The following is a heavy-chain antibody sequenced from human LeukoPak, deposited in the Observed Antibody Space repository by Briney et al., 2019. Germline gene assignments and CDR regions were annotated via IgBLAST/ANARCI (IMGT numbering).Heavy chain of an antibody. CDR1: GFLFRNYW. V-gene: IGHV3-7*01. Sequence: GESLRLACAPSGFLFRNYWMGWVRQTPGRGLESVALINQGGNEEYYVDSVKGRFTISRDNAKNSLFLQMNSLRAEDTAIYYCARADWSSIDYWGQGALVTVSP. D-gene: IGHD1-1*01. CDR3: ARADWSSIDY. J-gene: IGHJ4*02. CDR2: INQGGNEE.